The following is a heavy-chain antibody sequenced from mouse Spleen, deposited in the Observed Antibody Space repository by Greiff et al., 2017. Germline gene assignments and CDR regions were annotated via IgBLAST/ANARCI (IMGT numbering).Heavy chain of an antibody. D-gene: IGHD1-1*01. V-gene: IGHV5-9-3*01. CDR3: ATYYYGSSPDY. J-gene: IGHJ2*01. Sequence: EVHLVESGGGLVKRGGSLKLSCAASGFTFSSYAMSWVRQTPEKRLEWVATISSGGGNTYYPDSVKGRFTISRDNAKNTLYLQMSSLKSEDTAMYYCATYYYGSSPDYWGQGTTLTVSS. CDR2: ISSGGGNT. CDR1: GFTFSSYA.